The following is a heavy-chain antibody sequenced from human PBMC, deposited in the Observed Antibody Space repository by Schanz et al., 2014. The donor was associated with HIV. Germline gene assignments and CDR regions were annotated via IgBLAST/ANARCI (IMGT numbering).Heavy chain of an antibody. CDR3: ARGDILTGLYPYYFDS. CDR2: INPYDGST. J-gene: IGHJ4*02. CDR1: GYTFTNYA. Sequence: QAQLVQSGAEMKKSGASVTVSCKASGYTFTNYAINWVRQAPGQGLEWMGLINPYDGSTSNAQKFQGRVTMTRDTSTSTVYMQLSSLTSDDTAVYYCARGDILTGLYPYYFDSWGQGTLVTVSS. D-gene: IGHD3-9*01. V-gene: IGHV1-46*01.